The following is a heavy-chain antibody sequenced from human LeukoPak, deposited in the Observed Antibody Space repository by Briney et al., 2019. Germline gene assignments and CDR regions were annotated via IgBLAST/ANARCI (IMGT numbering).Heavy chain of an antibody. CDR3: ASPARNYYDSSGYYYRVPYYYYYGMDV. V-gene: IGHV3-66*01. CDR2: IYSGGST. Sequence: TGGTLRLSCAASGFTVSSNYMSWVRQAPGKGLEWVSVIYSGGSTYYADSVKGRFTISRDNSKNTLYLQMNSLRAEDTAVYYCASPARNYYDSSGYYYRVPYYYYYGMDVWGQGTTVTVSS. D-gene: IGHD3-22*01. J-gene: IGHJ6*02. CDR1: GFTVSSNY.